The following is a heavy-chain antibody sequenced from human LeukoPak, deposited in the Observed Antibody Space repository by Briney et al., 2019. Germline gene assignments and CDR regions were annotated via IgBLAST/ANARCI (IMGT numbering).Heavy chain of an antibody. J-gene: IGHJ4*02. CDR3: ARDRHQWMDSTWQYCFDY. V-gene: IGHV3-23*01. Sequence: GGSLRLSCAASQFTFTTYAMSWVRQAPGKGLEWVSAISGHDHGDITYYADSVKGRFTISRDNSKLYLQMNNLRAEDTAVYHCARDRHQWMDSTWQYCFDYWGQGILVTVSS. CDR1: QFTFTTYA. D-gene: IGHD6-19*01. CDR2: ISGHDHGDIT.